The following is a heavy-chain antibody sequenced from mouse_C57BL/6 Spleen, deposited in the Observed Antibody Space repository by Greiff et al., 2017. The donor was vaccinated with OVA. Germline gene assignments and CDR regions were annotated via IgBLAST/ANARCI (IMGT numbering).Heavy chain of an antibody. CDR2: IWSGGST. CDR1: GFSLTSYG. J-gene: IGHJ4*01. CDR3: ATLYYGNCNYAMDY. D-gene: IGHD2-1*01. V-gene: IGHV2-2*01. Sequence: QVQLQQSGPGLVQPSQSLSITCTVSGFSLTSYGVHWVRQSPGKGLEWLGVIWSGGSTDYNAAFISRLSISKDNSTSQVFFKMNSLQADDTAIYYCATLYYGNCNYAMDYWGQGTSVTVSS.